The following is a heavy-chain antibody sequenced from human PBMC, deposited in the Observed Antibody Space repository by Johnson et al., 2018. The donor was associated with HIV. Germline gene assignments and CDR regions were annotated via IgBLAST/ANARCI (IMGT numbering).Heavy chain of an antibody. CDR2: IKQDGSEK. V-gene: IGHV3-7*01. D-gene: IGHD2-21*01. CDR1: GFTFSSYW. CDR3: ARDRASILWVGATQFAFDI. Sequence: MQLVESGGGLVQPGGSLRLSCAASGFTFSSYWMSWVRQAQGKGLEWVANIKQDGSEKYYEDSVKGRFTICREHAKKSLYLQMTSLRAEDTAVYYCARDRASILWVGATQFAFDIWGQGTMVTVSS. J-gene: IGHJ3*02.